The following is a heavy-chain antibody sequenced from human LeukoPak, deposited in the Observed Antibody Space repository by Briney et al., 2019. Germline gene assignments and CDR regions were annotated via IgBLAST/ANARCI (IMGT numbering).Heavy chain of an antibody. D-gene: IGHD2-15*01. CDR3: ARVGSSLYSFDY. J-gene: IGHJ4*02. CDR1: GGSISSYY. Sequence: SETLSLTCTVSGGSISSYYWSWIRQPPGKGLEWIGYVYYSGSTNYNPSLKSRVTISVDTSKNQFSLKLSYVTAADTAVYYCARVGSSLYSFDYWGQGTLVTVSS. V-gene: IGHV4-59*01. CDR2: VYYSGST.